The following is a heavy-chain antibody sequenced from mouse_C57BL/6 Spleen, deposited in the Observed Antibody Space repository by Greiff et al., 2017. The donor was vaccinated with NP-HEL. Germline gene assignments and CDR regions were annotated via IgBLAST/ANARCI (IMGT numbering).Heavy chain of an antibody. D-gene: IGHD2-3*01. CDR3: ARSWLLRGGAMDY. CDR2: IYWDDDK. Sequence: QVTLKESGPGILQSSQTLSLTCSFSGFSLSTSGMGVSWIRQPSGKGLEWLAHIYWDDDKRYNPSLKRRLTISKDTSRNQVFLKSTSVDTADTATYYCARSWLLRGGAMDYWGQGTSVTVSS. CDR1: GFSLSTSGMG. V-gene: IGHV8-12*01. J-gene: IGHJ4*01.